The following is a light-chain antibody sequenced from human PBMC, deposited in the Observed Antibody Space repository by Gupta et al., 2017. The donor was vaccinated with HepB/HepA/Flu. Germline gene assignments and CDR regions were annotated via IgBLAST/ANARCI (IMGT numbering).Light chain of an antibody. CDR3: QQYDNFPPP. V-gene: IGKV1-33*01. CDR1: QDISNY. CDR2: DAS. J-gene: IGKJ4*01. Sequence: DIQMTQSPSSLSASVGDRVTITCQASQDISNYLNWYQQKPGKGPKLLIYDASNLETGVPSRFSGSGSGTDFTFTISSLQPEDIATYYCQQYDNFPPPFGGGTKVEIK.